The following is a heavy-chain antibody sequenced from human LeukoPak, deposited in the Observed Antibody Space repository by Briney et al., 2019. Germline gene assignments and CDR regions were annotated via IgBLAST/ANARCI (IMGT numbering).Heavy chain of an antibody. CDR2: ISNSGGST. J-gene: IGHJ4*02. CDR3: AKNGVPVRI. Sequence: SGGSLRLSCAASGFTFSSYAISWVRQAPGKGLEWVSAISNSGGSTYYADSVKGRFTTSRDNSKNTLCLQMNSLRAEDTAVYYCAKNGVPVRIWGQGTLVTVSS. D-gene: IGHD2-8*01. V-gene: IGHV3-23*01. CDR1: GFTFSSYA.